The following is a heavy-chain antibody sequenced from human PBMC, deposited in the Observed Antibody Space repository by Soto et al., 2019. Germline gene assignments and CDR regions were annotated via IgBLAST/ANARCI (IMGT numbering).Heavy chain of an antibody. CDR2: ISGSGGST. CDR3: AKDLLLWFGEPVTAAFDY. J-gene: IGHJ4*02. D-gene: IGHD3-10*01. CDR1: GFTFSSYA. V-gene: IGHV3-23*01. Sequence: PGGSLRLSCAASGFTFSSYAMSWVRQAPGKGLEWVSAISGSGGSTYYADSVKGRFTISRDNSKNTLYLQMNSLRAEDTAAYYCAKDLLLWFGEPVTAAFDYWGQGTLVTVSS.